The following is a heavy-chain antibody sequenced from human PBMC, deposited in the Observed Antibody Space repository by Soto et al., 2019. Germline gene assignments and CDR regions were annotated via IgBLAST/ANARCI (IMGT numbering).Heavy chain of an antibody. V-gene: IGHV1-58*01. Sequence: SVKVSCKASGFSVTISAVDGVRQARGQRLEWIGWIVVGSGNTNYAQKFQERVTITRDMSTSTASLKLSSVTAADTAVYYCARGNEVATTYYFYYRALGTLVPVSS. J-gene: IGHJ4*02. CDR1: GFSVTISA. CDR2: IVVGSGNT. D-gene: IGHD5-12*01. CDR3: ARGNEVATTYYFYY.